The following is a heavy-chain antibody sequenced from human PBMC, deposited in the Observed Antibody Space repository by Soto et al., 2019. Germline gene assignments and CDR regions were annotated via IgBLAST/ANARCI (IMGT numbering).Heavy chain of an antibody. V-gene: IGHV3-43*01. CDR2: ISWDGGST. CDR1: GFTFDDYT. D-gene: IGHD3-9*01. Sequence: GGSLRLSCAASGFTFDDYTMHWVRQAPGKGLEWVSLISWDGGSTYYADSVKGRFTISRDNSKNSLYLQMNSLRTEDTALYYCAKDKWGAANIALRYTDALDIWGQGTMVTVSS. CDR3: AKDKWGAANIALRYTDALDI. J-gene: IGHJ3*02.